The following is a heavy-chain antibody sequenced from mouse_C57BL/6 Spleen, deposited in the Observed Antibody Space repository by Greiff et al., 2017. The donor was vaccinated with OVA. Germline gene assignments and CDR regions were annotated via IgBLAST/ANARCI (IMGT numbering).Heavy chain of an antibody. V-gene: IGHV1-49*01. CDR3: ARGTTDAKDY. CDR2: FTMYSDAT. CDR1: YFAFMASA. J-gene: IGHJ4*01. D-gene: IGHD2-13*01. Sequence: QGQLKQSGAELVRPGSSVKLSCKASYFAFMASAMHWVKQRPGHGLEWIGSFTMYSDATEYSDNFKGKATLTANTSSCTAYMELSSLTSEDSAVYYCARGTTDAKDYWGQGTSVTVSS.